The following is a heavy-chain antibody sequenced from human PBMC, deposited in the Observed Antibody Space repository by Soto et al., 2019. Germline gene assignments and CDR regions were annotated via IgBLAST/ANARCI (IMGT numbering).Heavy chain of an antibody. V-gene: IGHV1-18*01. CDR1: GYSFREYG. J-gene: IGHJ4*02. CDR2: ISAYTGDT. D-gene: IGHD2-8*01. CDR3: ARAQVYGDHDY. Sequence: GASVKVSCKASGYSFREYGVSWVRQAPGQGLEWMGWISAYTGDTHYSQKFRGTLTMTTDTSTSTAYMELRSLRSDDTAVYYCARAQVYGDHDYWGQGTLVTVSS.